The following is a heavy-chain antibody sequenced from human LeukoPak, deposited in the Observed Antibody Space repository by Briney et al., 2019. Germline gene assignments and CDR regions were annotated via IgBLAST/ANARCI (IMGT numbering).Heavy chain of an antibody. Sequence: ASVKVSCKASGYTFTSYYMHWVRQAPGQGLEWMGIINPSGGSTSYAQKFQGRVTMTRDTPTSTVYMELRSLRSDDTAVYYCASIVVPAGTWFDPWGQGTLVTVSS. D-gene: IGHD2-2*01. CDR2: INPSGGST. J-gene: IGHJ5*02. CDR3: ASIVVPAGTWFDP. CDR1: GYTFTSYY. V-gene: IGHV1-46*03.